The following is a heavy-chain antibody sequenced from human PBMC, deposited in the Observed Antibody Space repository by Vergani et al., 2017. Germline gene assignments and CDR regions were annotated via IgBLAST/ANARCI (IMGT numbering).Heavy chain of an antibody. CDR1: GFTFSRHA. Sequence: EVQLLQSEGAVVQPGGSLRLSCVASGFTFSRHAMSWVRQGHGQGLEWVSSIKNTGDSTHYADSVKGRFTISRDNSKNTLYLQMNSLRVEDTAVDYCGRGSDNYNWGQGTLVTVSS. V-gene: IGHV3-23*01. CDR2: IKNTGDST. CDR3: GRGSDNYN. J-gene: IGHJ4*02. D-gene: IGHD5-24*01.